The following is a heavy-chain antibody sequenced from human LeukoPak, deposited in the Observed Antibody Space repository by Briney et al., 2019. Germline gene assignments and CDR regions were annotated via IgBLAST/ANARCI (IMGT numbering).Heavy chain of an antibody. J-gene: IGHJ4*02. CDR3: AKGVSYFDY. CDR2: ISGSGGST. CDR1: GFTFGDYA. V-gene: IGHV3-23*01. Sequence: GGSLRLSCTASGFTFGDYAMSWVRQAPGKGLEWVSAISGSGGSTYYADSVKGRFTISRDNSKNTLYLQMNSLRAEDTAVYYCAKGVSYFDYWGQGTLVTVSS. D-gene: IGHD5/OR15-5a*01.